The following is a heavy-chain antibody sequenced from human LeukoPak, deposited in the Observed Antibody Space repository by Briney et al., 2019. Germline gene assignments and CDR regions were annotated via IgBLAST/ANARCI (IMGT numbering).Heavy chain of an antibody. CDR1: GGSFSGYY. D-gene: IGHD2-2*02. CDR2: INHSGST. Sequence: SETLSLTCAVYGGSFSGYYWSWIRQPPGKGLEWIGEINHSGSTNYNPSLKSRVTISVDTSKNQFSLKLSSVTAADTAVYYCAARYCSSTSCYNADYWGQGTLVTVSS. V-gene: IGHV4-34*01. CDR3: AARYCSSTSCYNADY. J-gene: IGHJ4*02.